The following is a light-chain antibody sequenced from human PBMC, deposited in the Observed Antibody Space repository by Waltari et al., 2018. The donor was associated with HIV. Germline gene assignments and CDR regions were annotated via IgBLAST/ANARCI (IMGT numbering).Light chain of an antibody. CDR3: GTWDRTLSGGV. J-gene: IGLJ3*02. V-gene: IGLV1-51*01. CDR2: DNT. CDR1: NSNIGNGY. Sequence: QSVLTQPPSVSAAPGEKVTISCSASNSNIGNGYVSWYQHLPGAAPKLLIYDNTQRPSGIPDRFSGSKSGTSATLDITGLQTGDEADYYCGTWDRTLSGGVFGGGTKLTVL.